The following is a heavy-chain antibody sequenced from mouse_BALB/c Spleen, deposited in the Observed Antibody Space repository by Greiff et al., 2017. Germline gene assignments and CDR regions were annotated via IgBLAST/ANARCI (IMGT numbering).Heavy chain of an antibody. CDR3: ARWAYYAYYYAMDY. CDR1: GDSITSGY. CDR2: ISYSGST. D-gene: IGHD2-10*01. J-gene: IGHJ4*01. Sequence: VQLQQSGPSLVKPSQTLSLTCSVTGDSITSGYWNWIRKFPGNKLEYMGYISYSGSTYYNPSLKSRISITRDTSKNQYYLQLNSVTTEDTATYYCARWAYYAYYYAMDYWGQGTSVTVSS. V-gene: IGHV3-8*02.